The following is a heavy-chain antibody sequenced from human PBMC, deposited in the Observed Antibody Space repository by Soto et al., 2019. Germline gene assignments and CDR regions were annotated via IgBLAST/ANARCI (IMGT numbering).Heavy chain of an antibody. CDR2: VSRSGGST. D-gene: IGHD2-8*01. Sequence: PGGSLRLSCAASGFTYSNYAMSWVRQAPGKGLEWVSTVSRSGGSTHYADSVRGRFTISRDNSKNTLYLQMNSLRAEDTAVYYCAREFSMAYCAFDIWGQGTMVTVSS. J-gene: IGHJ3*02. CDR1: GFTYSNYA. CDR3: AREFSMAYCAFDI. V-gene: IGHV3-23*01.